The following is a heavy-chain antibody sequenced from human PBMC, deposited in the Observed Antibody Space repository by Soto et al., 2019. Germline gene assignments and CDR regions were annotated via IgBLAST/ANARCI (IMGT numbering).Heavy chain of an antibody. J-gene: IGHJ4*02. Sequence: GGSLRLSCAASGFTFSSYAMHWVRQAPGKGLEWVAVISYDGSNKYYADSVKGRFTISRDNSKNTLYLQINSLRAEDTAVYYCARDLWGDHWGQGTLVTVSS. CDR2: ISYDGSNK. CDR1: GFTFSSYA. V-gene: IGHV3-30-3*01. D-gene: IGHD7-27*01. CDR3: ARDLWGDH.